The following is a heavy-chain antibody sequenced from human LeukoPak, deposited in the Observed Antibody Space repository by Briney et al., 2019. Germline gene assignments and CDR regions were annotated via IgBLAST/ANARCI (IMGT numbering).Heavy chain of an antibody. Sequence: GGSLRLSCAASGFTFSSYWMSWVRQAPGKGLEWVANIKQDGSEKYYVDSVKGRFTISRDNAKNSLYLQMNSLRAEDTAVYYCARATSSSWFPEYYFDYWGQGTLVTVSS. D-gene: IGHD6-13*01. CDR3: ARATSSSWFPEYYFDY. J-gene: IGHJ4*02. CDR2: IKQDGSEK. V-gene: IGHV3-7*04. CDR1: GFTFSSYW.